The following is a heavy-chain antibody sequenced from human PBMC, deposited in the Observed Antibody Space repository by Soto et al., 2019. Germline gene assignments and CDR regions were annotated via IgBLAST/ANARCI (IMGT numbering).Heavy chain of an antibody. Sequence: GGSLRLSCAASGFTFSSYAFHWVRQAPGKGLEWVAILSDDGSNKYYAGSVKGRFTISRDNSKNALYLQMNSLRAEDTAVYYCARHLSHLKYGWFDPWGQGTLVTVSS. D-gene: IGHD3-3*02. CDR3: ARHLSHLKYGWFDP. J-gene: IGHJ5*01. V-gene: IGHV3-30-3*01. CDR1: GFTFSSYA. CDR2: LSDDGSNK.